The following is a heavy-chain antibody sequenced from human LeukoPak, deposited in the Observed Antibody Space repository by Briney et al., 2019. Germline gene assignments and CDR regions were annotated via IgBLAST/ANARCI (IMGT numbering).Heavy chain of an antibody. D-gene: IGHD2-2*01. V-gene: IGHV1-69*05. J-gene: IGHJ6*03. Sequence: SVKASCKASGGTFSSYAISWVRQAPGQGLEWMGGIIPIFGTANYAQKFQGRVTITTDESTSTAYMELSSLRSEDTAVYYCASDVVPAAKGYYMDVWGKGTTVTVSS. CDR3: ASDVVPAAKGYYMDV. CDR1: GGTFSSYA. CDR2: IIPIFGTA.